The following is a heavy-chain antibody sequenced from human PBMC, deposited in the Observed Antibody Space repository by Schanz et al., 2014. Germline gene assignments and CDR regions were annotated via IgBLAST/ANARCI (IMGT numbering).Heavy chain of an antibody. D-gene: IGHD6-19*01. CDR3: AKAGSGWSTAGYYY. CDR1: GLTFSDYY. V-gene: IGHV3-23*04. Sequence: VQLVESGGGLVKPGGSLRLSCAASGLTFSDYYMSWIRQAPGKGLEWVSGIGGSGDSTHYADSVKGRLIISRDNSKNTLYLQVNSLRAEDTAVYYCAKAGSGWSTAGYYYWGQGTLVAVSS. J-gene: IGHJ4*02. CDR2: IGGSGDST.